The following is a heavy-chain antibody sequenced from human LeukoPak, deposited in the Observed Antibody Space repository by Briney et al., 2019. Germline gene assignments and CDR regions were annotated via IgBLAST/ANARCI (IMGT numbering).Heavy chain of an antibody. V-gene: IGHV3-21*01. D-gene: IGHD3-3*01. Sequence: PGGSLRLSCAASGFTFSSYSMNWVRQAPGKGLEWVSSISSSSSYIYYADSVKGRFTISRDNAKNSLYLQMNSLRAEDTAVYYCASPGFPDFWSGYCVVTAKDAFDIWGQGTMVTVSS. CDR1: GFTFSSYS. CDR2: ISSSSSYI. J-gene: IGHJ3*02. CDR3: ASPGFPDFWSGYCVVTAKDAFDI.